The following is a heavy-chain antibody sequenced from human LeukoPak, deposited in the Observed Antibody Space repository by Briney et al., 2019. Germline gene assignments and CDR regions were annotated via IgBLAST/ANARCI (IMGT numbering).Heavy chain of an antibody. D-gene: IGHD2-21*01. V-gene: IGHV3-48*01. J-gene: IGHJ4*02. Sequence: GGSLRLSCAASGFTFSSYSMNWVRQAPGKGLEWVSYISSSSTIYYADSVKGRFTISRDNAKNSLYLQMNSLRAEDTAVYYCARDVGGESDWGQGTLVTVSS. CDR2: ISSSSTI. CDR1: GFTFSSYS. CDR3: ARDVGGESD.